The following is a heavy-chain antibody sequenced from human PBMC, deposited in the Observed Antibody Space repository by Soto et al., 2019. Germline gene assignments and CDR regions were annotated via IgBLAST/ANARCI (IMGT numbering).Heavy chain of an antibody. J-gene: IGHJ6*02. CDR1: GYSFTSYW. CDR3: ARHPLSSPDIALYYYYSGMDV. Sequence: PGESLKISCKGSGYSFTSYWISWVRQMPGKGLEWMGRIDPSDSYTSYSPSFQGHVTISADKSISTAYLQWSSLKASDTAMYYCARHPLSSPDIALYYYYSGMDVWGQGTTVTVSS. D-gene: IGHD3-16*02. V-gene: IGHV5-10-1*01. CDR2: IDPSDSYT.